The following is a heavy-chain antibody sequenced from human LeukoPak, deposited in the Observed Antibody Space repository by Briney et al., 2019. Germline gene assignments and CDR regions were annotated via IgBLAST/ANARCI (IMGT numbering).Heavy chain of an antibody. Sequence: SETLSLTCTVSGGSISSYYWSWIRQPPGKGLEWIGYIYDSGSTNYNPSLKSRVTISVDTSKNQFSLKLSSVTAADTAVYYCASSGYYLPYYYYMDVWGKGTTVTISS. J-gene: IGHJ6*03. CDR2: IYDSGST. V-gene: IGHV4-59*01. D-gene: IGHD3-10*02. CDR1: GGSISSYY. CDR3: ASSGYYLPYYYYMDV.